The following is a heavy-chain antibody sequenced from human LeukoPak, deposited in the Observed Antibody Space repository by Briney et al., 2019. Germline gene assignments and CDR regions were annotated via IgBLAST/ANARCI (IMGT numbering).Heavy chain of an antibody. D-gene: IGHD3-16*01. V-gene: IGHV3-33*01. CDR1: GFTFSSYG. Sequence: PGGSLRLSCAASGFTFSSYGIHWVRQAPGKGLEWVAVICYDGSKKYYADSVKGRFTISRDDSKNTLYLQMNSLRAEDTAVYYCARDFGVTNYHFDYWGQGTLVTVSS. CDR3: ARDFGVTNYHFDY. J-gene: IGHJ4*02. CDR2: ICYDGSKK.